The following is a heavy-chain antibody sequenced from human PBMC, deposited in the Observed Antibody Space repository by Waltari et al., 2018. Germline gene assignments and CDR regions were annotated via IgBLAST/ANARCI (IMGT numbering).Heavy chain of an antibody. V-gene: IGHV3-7*01. J-gene: IGHJ6*02. Sequence: EEQLLESGGGLVQPGGSPRLSCATSGFSFSNLWLDWVRQAPGKWLEWVSNVAPDGSEKYSVDSVKGRFTVSRDNAKNSLYLQMNNLRAEDTAVYYCSRSLDAWGQGTTITVSS. CDR2: VAPDGSEK. CDR1: GFSFSNLW. CDR3: SRSLDA.